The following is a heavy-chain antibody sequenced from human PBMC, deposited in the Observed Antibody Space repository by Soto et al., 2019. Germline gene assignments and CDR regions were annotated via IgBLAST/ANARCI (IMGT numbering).Heavy chain of an antibody. J-gene: IGHJ4*02. V-gene: IGHV3-23*01. CDR2: ISGSGGST. Sequence: EVQLLESGGGLVQPGGSLRLSCAASGFTFSSYAMSWVRQAPGKGLEWVSAISGSGGSTYYADSVKGRFTISRDNSKNTLYLKMNSLRAEDTAVYYCAKDPPFIYSGYDSIDYWGQGTLVTVSS. CDR3: AKDPPFIYSGYDSIDY. D-gene: IGHD5-12*01. CDR1: GFTFSSYA.